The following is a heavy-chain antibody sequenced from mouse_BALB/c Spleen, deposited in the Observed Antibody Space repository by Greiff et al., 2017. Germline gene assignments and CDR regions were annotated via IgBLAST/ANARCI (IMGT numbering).Heavy chain of an antibody. V-gene: IGHV1-63*02. CDR2: IYPGGGYT. Sequence: VQLQQSGAELVRPGTSVKISCKASGYTFTNYWLGWVKQRPGHGLEWIGDIYPGGGYTNYNEKFKGKATLTADTSSSTAYMQLSSLTSEDSAVYFCAREAYGNFYAMDYWGQGTSVTVSS. CDR3: AREAYGNFYAMDY. D-gene: IGHD2-10*02. CDR1: GYTFTNYW. J-gene: IGHJ4*01.